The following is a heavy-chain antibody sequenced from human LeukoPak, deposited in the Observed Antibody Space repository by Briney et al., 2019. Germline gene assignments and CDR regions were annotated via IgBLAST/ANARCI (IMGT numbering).Heavy chain of an antibody. D-gene: IGHD2-21*02. CDR2: IRQDGSEK. Sequence: GGSLRLSCAASGFTFSSYWMSWVRQAPGKGLEWVANIRQDGSEKFCVDSVKSRFTISRDNAKNTPYLQMNSLRAEDTAVYYCAKDLRAYCGGDCYSDFDYWGQGTLVTVSS. V-gene: IGHV3-7*01. CDR1: GFTFSSYW. J-gene: IGHJ4*02. CDR3: AKDLRAYCGGDCYSDFDY.